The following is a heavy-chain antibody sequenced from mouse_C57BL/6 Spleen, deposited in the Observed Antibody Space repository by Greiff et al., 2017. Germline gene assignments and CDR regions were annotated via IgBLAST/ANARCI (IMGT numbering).Heavy chain of an antibody. CDR2: ISSGGDYI. CDR1: GFTFSSYA. CDR3: TRVGYGNYFDY. J-gene: IGHJ2*01. D-gene: IGHD2-10*02. V-gene: IGHV5-9-1*02. Sequence: EVQRVESGEGLVKPGGSLKLSCAASGFTFSSYAMSWVRQTPEKRLEWVAYISSGGDYIYYADTVKGRFTISRDNARNTLYLQMSSLKSEDTAMYYCTRVGYGNYFDYWGQGTTLTVSS.